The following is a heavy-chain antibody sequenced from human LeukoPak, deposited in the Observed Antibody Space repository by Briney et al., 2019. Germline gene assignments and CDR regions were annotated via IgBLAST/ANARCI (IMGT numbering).Heavy chain of an antibody. J-gene: IGHJ6*03. Sequence: SVKVSCKASGGTFSSYAISWVRQAPGQGLEWMGRIIPILGIANYAQKFQGRVTITADESTSTAYMELSSLRSEDTAVYYCARCQGASCSYYYYYYMDVWGKGTTVTVSS. D-gene: IGHD2-2*01. CDR3: ARCQGASCSYYYYYYMDV. V-gene: IGHV1-69*04. CDR1: GGTFSSYA. CDR2: IIPILGIA.